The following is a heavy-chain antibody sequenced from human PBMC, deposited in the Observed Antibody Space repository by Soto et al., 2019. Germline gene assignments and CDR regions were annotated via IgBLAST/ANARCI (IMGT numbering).Heavy chain of an antibody. D-gene: IGHD3-10*01. J-gene: IGHJ6*02. CDR2: ISYDGSDK. V-gene: IGHV3-30-3*01. CDR3: ARVPYVRGVMSYYYYGMDV. CDR1: GFTFSSYA. Sequence: PGGSLRLSCAASGFTFSSYAMHWVRQAPGKGLEWVALISYDGSDKDYADSVKGRFTISRDNSRNTLFLQMNSLRAEDTAGYYCARVPYVRGVMSYYYYGMDVWGQGTTVTVSS.